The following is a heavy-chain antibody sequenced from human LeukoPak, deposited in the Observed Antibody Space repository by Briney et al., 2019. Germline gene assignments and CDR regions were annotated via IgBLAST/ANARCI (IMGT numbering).Heavy chain of an antibody. Sequence: PGGSLRLSCAASGFTFSGSAMQWVRQASGKGLEWVGRIRSKANSYATAYAASVKGRFTISRDDSKNTAYLQMNSLKTEDTAVYYCTTPEGVDYGDHPFEFDYWGQGTLVTVSS. V-gene: IGHV3-73*01. D-gene: IGHD4-17*01. J-gene: IGHJ4*02. CDR3: TTPEGVDYGDHPFEFDY. CDR2: IRSKANSYAT. CDR1: GFTFSGSA.